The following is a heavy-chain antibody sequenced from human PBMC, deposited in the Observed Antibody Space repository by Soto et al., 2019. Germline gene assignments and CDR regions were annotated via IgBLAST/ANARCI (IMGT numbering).Heavy chain of an antibody. D-gene: IGHD2-2*01. CDR1: GFTFSSYS. CDR2: ISSSSSYI. J-gene: IGHJ6*03. CDR3: AREDCSSTSCYSYYYYYMDV. V-gene: IGHV3-21*01. Sequence: GGSLRLSCAASGFTFSSYSMNWVRQAPGKGLEWVSSISSSSSYIYYADLVKGRFTISRDNAKNSLYLQMNSLRAEDTAVYYCAREDCSSTSCYSYYYYYMDVWGKGTTVTVSS.